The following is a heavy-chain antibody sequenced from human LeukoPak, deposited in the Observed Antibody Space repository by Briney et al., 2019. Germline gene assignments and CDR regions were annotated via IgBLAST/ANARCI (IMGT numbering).Heavy chain of an antibody. Sequence: ASVKVSCKASGYTFTSYDINWVRQATGQGLEWMGWMNPNSGNTGYAQKFQGRVTMTRNTSISTAYMELSSLRSEDTAVYYCGRGYTMVRGVFRLLYYYGMDVWGQGTTVTVSS. V-gene: IGHV1-8*01. J-gene: IGHJ6*02. CDR2: MNPNSGNT. CDR3: GRGYTMVRGVFRLLYYYGMDV. D-gene: IGHD3-10*01. CDR1: GYTFTSYD.